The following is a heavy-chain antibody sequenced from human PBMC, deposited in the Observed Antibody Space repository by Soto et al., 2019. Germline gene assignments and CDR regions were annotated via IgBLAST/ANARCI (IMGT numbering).Heavy chain of an antibody. D-gene: IGHD3-22*01. J-gene: IGHJ4*02. Sequence: SETLSLTCTVSCRSISSVNYYWSWIRQPPGKGLEWIGYIYYSGSTYYNPSLSSRVTISIDTSKNQFSLKLSSVTAADTAVYFCARVKAFNFYDTSGFLDYWGQGTLVTVSS. CDR1: CRSISSVNYY. V-gene: IGHV4-30-4*02. CDR3: ARVKAFNFYDTSGFLDY. CDR2: IYYSGST.